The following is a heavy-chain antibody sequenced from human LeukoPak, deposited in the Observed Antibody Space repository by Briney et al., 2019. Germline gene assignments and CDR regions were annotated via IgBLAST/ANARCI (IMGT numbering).Heavy chain of an antibody. D-gene: IGHD1-26*01. CDR1: GFTFSSYG. V-gene: IGHV3-33*06. CDR2: IWYDGSNK. J-gene: IGHJ4*02. Sequence: GRSLRLSCAASGFTFSSYGMHWVRQAPGKGLEWVAVIWYDGSNKYYADSVKGRFTISRDNAKNTVFLQMNSLRAEDTALYYCAKEDHGTYSTAFDYWGRGTLVTVSS. CDR3: AKEDHGTYSTAFDY.